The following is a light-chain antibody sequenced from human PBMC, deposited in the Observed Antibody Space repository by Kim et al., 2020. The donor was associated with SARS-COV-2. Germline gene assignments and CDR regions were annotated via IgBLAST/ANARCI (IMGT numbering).Light chain of an antibody. V-gene: IGLV3-21*04. Sequence: SYELTQPPSVSVAPGKTARITCGGNNIGSKSVHWYQQKPGQSPVLVIYYDSDRPSGIPERFSGSNSGNTATLTISRVEAGDEADYYCQVWDSSSAHWLFG. J-gene: IGLJ3*02. CDR3: QVWDSSSAHWL. CDR2: YDS. CDR1: NIGSKS.